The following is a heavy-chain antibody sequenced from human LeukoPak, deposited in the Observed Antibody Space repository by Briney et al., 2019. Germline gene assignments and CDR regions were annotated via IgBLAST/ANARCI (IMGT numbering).Heavy chain of an antibody. CDR1: GGSISSSSYY. CDR3: ASSVLRYFDV. D-gene: IGHD3-9*01. CDR2: IYYSGST. V-gene: IGHV4-39*01. J-gene: IGHJ4*02. Sequence: NPSETLSLTCTVSGGSISSSSYYWRWIRQPPGKGLEWIGSIYYSGSTYYNPSLKSRVSISVDTSKNQFSLKLSSGTAADTAVYYCASSVLRYFDVWGQGTLVTVSS.